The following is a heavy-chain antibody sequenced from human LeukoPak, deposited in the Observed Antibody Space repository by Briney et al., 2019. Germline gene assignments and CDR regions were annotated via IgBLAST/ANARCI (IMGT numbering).Heavy chain of an antibody. Sequence: SVKVSCKASGGSFSSYAINWVRQAPGQGLEWMGGIIPILGTPNYAQKFQGRVTIATDESTSTAYMELSSLRSEDTAVYFCARDGNAYYDILLGGNWFDPWGQGTLVTVSS. J-gene: IGHJ5*02. V-gene: IGHV1-69*05. CDR1: GGSFSSYA. CDR2: IIPILGTP. CDR3: ARDGNAYYDILLGGNWFDP. D-gene: IGHD3-16*01.